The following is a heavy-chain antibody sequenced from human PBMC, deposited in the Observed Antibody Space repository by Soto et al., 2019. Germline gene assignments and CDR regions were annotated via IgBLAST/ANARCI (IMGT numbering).Heavy chain of an antibody. Sequence: QITLKESGPTLVKPTQTLTLTCTFSGFSLSTSGVGVAWIRQPPGKALEWLALSYWDDDKRYRPSLETRLTITKDTSKNQVVLTMTNMDSVDTATYYCAYLPCSGGSCYWFSYSGMAVWGQGTTVTVSS. V-gene: IGHV2-5*02. CDR2: SYWDDDK. CDR1: GFSLSTSGVG. J-gene: IGHJ6*02. D-gene: IGHD2-15*01. CDR3: AYLPCSGGSCYWFSYSGMAV.